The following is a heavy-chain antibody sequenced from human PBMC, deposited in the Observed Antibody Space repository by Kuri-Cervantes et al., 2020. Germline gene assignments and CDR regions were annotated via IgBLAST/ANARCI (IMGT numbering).Heavy chain of an antibody. CDR2: ISWNSGSI. Sequence: SLKSSCAASGFTFDDYAMHWVRQAPGKGLEWVSGISWNSGSIGYADSVKGRFTISRDNAKNSLYLQMNSLRAEDTALYYCAKDFTSFAQIPDAFDIWGQGTMVTVSS. CDR1: GFTFDDYA. D-gene: IGHD2-2*01. CDR3: AKDFTSFAQIPDAFDI. V-gene: IGHV3-9*01. J-gene: IGHJ3*02.